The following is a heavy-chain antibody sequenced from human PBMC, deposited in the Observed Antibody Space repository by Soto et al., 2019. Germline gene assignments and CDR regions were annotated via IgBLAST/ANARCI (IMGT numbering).Heavy chain of an antibody. CDR1: GGYISSYY. Sequence: QVQLQESGPGLVKPSETQSLTCTVAGGYISSYYWSWIRQPPGKGLEWIGYIYYSGSTNYNPSLKSRVTISVDTSKNQFSLKLSSVTAADTAVYYCARRWGRTFDHWGQGTLVTVSS. D-gene: IGHD7-27*01. J-gene: IGHJ4*02. CDR3: ARRWGRTFDH. V-gene: IGHV4-59*08. CDR2: IYYSGST.